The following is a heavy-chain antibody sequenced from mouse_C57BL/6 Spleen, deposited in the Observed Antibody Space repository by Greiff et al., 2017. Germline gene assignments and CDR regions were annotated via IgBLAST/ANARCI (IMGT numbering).Heavy chain of an antibody. V-gene: IGHV5-17*01. CDR1: GFTFSDYG. J-gene: IGHJ2*01. CDR2: ISSGSSTI. D-gene: IGHD2-2*01. Sequence: EVKLVESGGGLVKPGGSLKLSCAASGFTFSDYGMHWVRQAPEKGLEWVAYISSGSSTIYYADTVKGRFTISRGNAKNTLFLQMTSLRSEDTAMYYCAREVTNYFDYWGQGTTLTVSS. CDR3: AREVTNYFDY.